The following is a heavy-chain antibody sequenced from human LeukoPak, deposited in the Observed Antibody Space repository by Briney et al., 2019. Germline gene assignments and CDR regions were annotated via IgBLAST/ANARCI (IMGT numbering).Heavy chain of an antibody. J-gene: IGHJ4*02. V-gene: IGHV1-2*06. D-gene: IGHD1-14*01. Sequence: ASVKVSCKASGFTFTDYYLHWVRQVPGQGLEWMGRIILNNGATNYAQKFQGRVTLTRDTSISTAYMELSRQTPDDTAVYYCATDGGNHNFDYWGQGTLVTVSS. CDR3: ATDGGNHNFDY. CDR2: IILNNGAT. CDR1: GFTFTDYY.